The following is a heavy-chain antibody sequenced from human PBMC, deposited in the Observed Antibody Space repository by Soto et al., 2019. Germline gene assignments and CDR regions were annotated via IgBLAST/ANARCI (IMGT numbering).Heavy chain of an antibody. CDR2: IIPIFGTA. V-gene: IGHV1-69*13. D-gene: IGHD1-26*01. J-gene: IGHJ6*02. CDR3: ARDQIVGAKRDYYYYGMDV. Sequence: SVKVSCKASGGTFSSYAISWVRQAPGQGLEWMGGIIPIFGTANYAQKFRGRVTITADESTSTAYMELSSLRSEDTAVYYCARDQIVGAKRDYYYYGMDVWGQGTTVTVSS. CDR1: GGTFSSYA.